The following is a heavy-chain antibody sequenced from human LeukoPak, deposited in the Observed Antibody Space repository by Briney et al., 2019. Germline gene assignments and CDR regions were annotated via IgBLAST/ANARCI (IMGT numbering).Heavy chain of an antibody. V-gene: IGHV4-59*01. CDR3: ARGTTTMAGILDY. D-gene: IGHD1-7*01. J-gene: IGHJ4*02. Sequence: PSETLSLTCTVSGGSITSYYWSWIRQPPGKGLEWIGFIYYSGSTDYNPSLQSRITRSVDTSKNQFSLKLSSMTAADTAVYYCARGTTTMAGILDYWGQGTLVTVSS. CDR1: GGSITSYY. CDR2: IYYSGST.